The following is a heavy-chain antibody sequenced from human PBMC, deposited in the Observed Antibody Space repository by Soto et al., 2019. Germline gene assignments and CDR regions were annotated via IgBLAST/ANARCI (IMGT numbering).Heavy chain of an antibody. Sequence: GESLKISCKGSGYSFTSYWIGWVSQMPGKGLEWMGIIYPGDSDTRYSPSFQGQVTISADKYISTAYLQWSSLKASDTAMYYCARLRVVPAAISSYYYYGMDVWGQGTTVTVSS. CDR3: ARLRVVPAAISSYYYYGMDV. J-gene: IGHJ6*02. CDR1: GYSFTSYW. V-gene: IGHV5-51*01. CDR2: IYPGDSDT. D-gene: IGHD2-2*01.